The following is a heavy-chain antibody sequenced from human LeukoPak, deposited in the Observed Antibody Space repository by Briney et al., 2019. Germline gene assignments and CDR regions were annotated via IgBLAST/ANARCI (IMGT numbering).Heavy chain of an antibody. D-gene: IGHD3-10*01. CDR3: ARSELLWFGGVNSGFDY. Sequence: SETLSLTCTVSGGSISSYYWSWIRQPAGKGLEWIGYVYYSGSTNYNPSLKSRVTISVDTSENQFSLKLSSVTAADTAVYYCARSELLWFGGVNSGFDYWGQGTLVTVSS. CDR2: VYYSGST. J-gene: IGHJ4*02. V-gene: IGHV4-59*01. CDR1: GGSISSYY.